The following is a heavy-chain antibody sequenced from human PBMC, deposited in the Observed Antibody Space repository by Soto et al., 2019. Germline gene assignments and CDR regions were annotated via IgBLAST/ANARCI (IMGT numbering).Heavy chain of an antibody. D-gene: IGHD1-1*01. J-gene: IGHJ3*02. V-gene: IGHV3-23*01. CDR2: ITGSGVST. CDR1: GFTFSNYA. CDR3: AQEHADHWQDAPFDI. Sequence: EMRLWESGGGLVQPGGSLRLSCATSGFTFSNYAMSWVRQAPGEGLEWVSGITGSGVSTFYVDSVKGRFTISRDNSKKKFYRQMHSMRADDTAVYYCAQEHADHWQDAPFDIWGRGTMVTVSS.